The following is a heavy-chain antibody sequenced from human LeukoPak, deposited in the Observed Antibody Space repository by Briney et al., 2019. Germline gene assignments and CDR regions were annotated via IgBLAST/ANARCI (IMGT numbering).Heavy chain of an antibody. V-gene: IGHV4-59*01. Sequence: SETLSLTCTVSGGSISSYYWSWIRQPPGKGLEWIGYIYYSGSTNYNPSLKSRVTISVDTSKNQFSLKLSSVTAADTAVYYCARDRVVRDFWSGYYYYGTDVWGQGTTVTVSS. CDR1: GGSISSYY. CDR3: ARDRVVRDFWSGYYYYGTDV. D-gene: IGHD3-3*01. CDR2: IYYSGST. J-gene: IGHJ6*02.